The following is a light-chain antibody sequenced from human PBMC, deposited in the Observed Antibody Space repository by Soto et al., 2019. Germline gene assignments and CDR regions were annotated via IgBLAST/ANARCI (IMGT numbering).Light chain of an antibody. CDR2: EES. J-gene: IGKJ4*01. CDR1: QAVPNN. V-gene: IGKV1-9*01. CDR3: QQVKTYPRT. Sequence: DIHLTQSPSFLSASVGDRVTITCRPSQAVPNNMAWYQQKPGKLPKLLIYEESTLHSGAPSRFSGRKAGTQFTLTIDSLLSEDFGTYYCQQVKTYPRTFGGGTKVEIK.